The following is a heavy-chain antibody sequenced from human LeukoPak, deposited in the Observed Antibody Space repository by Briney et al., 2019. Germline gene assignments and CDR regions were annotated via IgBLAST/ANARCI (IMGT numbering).Heavy chain of an antibody. Sequence: SETLSLTCAVYGGSFSGYYWSWIRQPPGKGLEWIGEINHSGSTNYNPSLKSRVTISADTSKNQFSLKLISVTAADTAVYYCASRKLGNDYWGQGTLVTVSS. V-gene: IGHV4-34*01. D-gene: IGHD7-27*01. J-gene: IGHJ4*02. CDR2: INHSGST. CDR3: ASRKLGNDY. CDR1: GGSFSGYY.